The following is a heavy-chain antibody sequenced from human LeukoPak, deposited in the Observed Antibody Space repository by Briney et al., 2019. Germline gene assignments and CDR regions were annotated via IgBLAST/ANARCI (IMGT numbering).Heavy chain of an antibody. V-gene: IGHV3-53*01. CDR3: EGRRWGSSDC. D-gene: IGHD4-23*01. CDR2: IYSGGST. J-gene: IGHJ4*02. CDR1: GFTVSSNY. Sequence: PGGSLRLSCAASGFTVSSNYMSWVRQAPGKGLEWVSVIYSGGSTYYADSVKGRFSISRDNSKNTLYLQMNSLRAEDTAVYYCEGRRWGSSDCWGQGTLVTVSS.